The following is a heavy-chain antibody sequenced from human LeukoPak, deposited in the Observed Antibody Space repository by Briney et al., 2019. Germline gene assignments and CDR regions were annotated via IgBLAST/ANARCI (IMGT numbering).Heavy chain of an antibody. J-gene: IGHJ4*02. CDR3: AKDRGMWGYEQWLGNFDY. CDR1: GFTFSSYA. Sequence: LAGGSLRLSCAASGFTFSSYAMSWVRQAPGKGLEWVSAISDRDDSTYYADSVKGRFTISRDNSKNTLYLQMNSLRAEDTAVYYCAKDRGMWGYEQWLGNFDYWGQGTLVTVSS. CDR2: ISDRDDST. V-gene: IGHV3-23*01. D-gene: IGHD6-19*01.